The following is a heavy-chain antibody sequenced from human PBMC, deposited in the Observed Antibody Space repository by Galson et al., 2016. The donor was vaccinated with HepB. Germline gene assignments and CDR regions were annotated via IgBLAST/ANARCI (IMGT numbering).Heavy chain of an antibody. CDR1: GFSLSSYG. CDR2: LMHVGGEK. V-gene: IGHV3-30-3*01. Sequence: SLRLSCAASGFSLSSYGMQWVRQAPGKGLEWVAVLMHVGGEKDYGDSVKGRFTISRDDSKNTLHLQMNSLRGDDTAVYYCARGYYYAMDVWGQGTAVTVSS. CDR3: ARGYYYAMDV. J-gene: IGHJ6*02.